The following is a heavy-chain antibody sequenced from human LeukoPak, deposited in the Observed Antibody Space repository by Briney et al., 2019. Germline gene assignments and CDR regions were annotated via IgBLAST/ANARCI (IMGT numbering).Heavy chain of an antibody. CDR1: GFTFSSYA. CDR2: ISGSGGST. V-gene: IGHV3-23*01. J-gene: IGHJ4*02. CDR3: AKDGRTYYYDSSGYTRGYFDY. Sequence: GGSLRLSCAASGFTFSSYAMSWVRQAPGKGLEWVSAISGSGGSTYYADSVKGRFTISRDNSKNTLYLQMNSLRAEDTAVYYCAKDGRTYYYDSSGYTRGYFDYWGQGTLVTVSS. D-gene: IGHD3-22*01.